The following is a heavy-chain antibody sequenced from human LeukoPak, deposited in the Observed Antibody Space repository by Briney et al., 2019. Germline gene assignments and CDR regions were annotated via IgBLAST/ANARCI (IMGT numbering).Heavy chain of an antibody. CDR3: ARGIVVASLGSFDI. CDR2: INHSGST. Sequence: PSETLSLTCAVYGGSFSGYYWSWIRQPPGKGLEWIGEINHSGSTNYNPSLKSRVTISVDTSKNQFSLKLSSVTAADTAVYYCARGIVVASLGSFDIWGQGTMVTVSS. D-gene: IGHD3-22*01. V-gene: IGHV4-34*01. J-gene: IGHJ3*02. CDR1: GGSFSGYY.